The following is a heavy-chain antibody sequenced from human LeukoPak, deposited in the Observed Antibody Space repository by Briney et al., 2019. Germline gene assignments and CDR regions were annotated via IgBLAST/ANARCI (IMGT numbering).Heavy chain of an antibody. CDR3: ARGVEPLAANTLAY. V-gene: IGHV3-20*04. Sequence: GGSLRLSCAASGFTFDDYGMSWVRQAPGKGLEWVSGINWNGGSKGYADSVKGRFTISRDNAKNSLYLHMNSLRAEDTALYYCARGVEPLAANTLAYWGQGTLVTVSS. CDR1: GFTFDDYG. D-gene: IGHD1-14*01. CDR2: INWNGGSK. J-gene: IGHJ4*02.